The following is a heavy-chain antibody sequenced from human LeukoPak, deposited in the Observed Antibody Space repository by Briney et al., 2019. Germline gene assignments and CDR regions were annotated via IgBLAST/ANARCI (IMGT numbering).Heavy chain of an antibody. J-gene: IGHJ4*02. Sequence: GGSLRLSCAASGFTFSTFDMSWVRQAPGKGLQWVSTISGAGGTTLFADSVKGRFSISRDNSNNKVFLQMNSLRVDDTAVYYCAKASDFDSSGFPIDVFDFWGQGLLVSVAS. D-gene: IGHD3-22*01. CDR1: GFTFSTFD. CDR2: ISGAGGTT. CDR3: AKASDFDSSGFPIDVFDF. V-gene: IGHV3-23*01.